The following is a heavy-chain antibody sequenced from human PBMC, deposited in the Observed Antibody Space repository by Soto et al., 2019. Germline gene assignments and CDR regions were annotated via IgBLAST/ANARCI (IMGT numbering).Heavy chain of an antibody. CDR1: GFTFSSHA. D-gene: IGHD2-15*01. Sequence: EVQLLESGGGLVQPGGALRLSCAASGFTFSSHAMSGVRQAPGKGLEWISSISAGSEGAYYADSVKGRFTISRDNSNNTLYLQMNSLRADDTAVYYCARDLWWYLHWGQGTLVTVSS. CDR3: ARDLWWYLH. J-gene: IGHJ4*02. CDR2: ISAGSEGA. V-gene: IGHV3-23*01.